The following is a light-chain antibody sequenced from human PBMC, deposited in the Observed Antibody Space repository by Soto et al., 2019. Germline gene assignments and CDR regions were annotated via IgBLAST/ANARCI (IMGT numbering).Light chain of an antibody. CDR2: EVS. CDR3: SSYTVSSTPV. V-gene: IGLV2-14*01. J-gene: IGLJ2*01. Sequence: QSVLTQPASVSGSPGQSITISCTGTSSDVGGYNYVSWYQQHPGKAPKLMISEVSNRPSGVSNRFSGSKSGTSASLTISGLRAEDEAHYYCSSYTVSSTPVFGGGTKLTVL. CDR1: SSDVGGYNY.